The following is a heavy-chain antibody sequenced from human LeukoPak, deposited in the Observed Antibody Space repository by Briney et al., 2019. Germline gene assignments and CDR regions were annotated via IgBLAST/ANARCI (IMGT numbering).Heavy chain of an antibody. V-gene: IGHV5-51*01. CDR1: GYSFTSYW. J-gene: IGHJ4*02. Sequence: GESLKISSKGSGYSFTSYWIGWVRQMPAKGLEWMGIIYPGDSDTRYSPSSQGQIPISAGKSISTAYLQWSSPKASDTTMDYCARTGYSSGYFDYWGQGTLVTVSS. CDR2: IYPGDSDT. CDR3: ARTGYSSGYFDY. D-gene: IGHD5-18*01.